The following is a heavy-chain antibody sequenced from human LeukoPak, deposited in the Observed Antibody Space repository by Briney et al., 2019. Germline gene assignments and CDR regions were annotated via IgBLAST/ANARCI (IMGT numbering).Heavy chain of an antibody. Sequence: PGGSLRLSCTGSGFTVSSSYMSWVRQTPGKGLEWVSGIYSGGTTYYADSVKGRVTISRDSSKNTLYLQMNSLRAEDTAVYYCARDSGIDYYDSSGPLGWGQGTLVTVSS. CDR2: IYSGGTT. V-gene: IGHV3-66*01. CDR1: GFTVSSSY. D-gene: IGHD3-22*01. CDR3: ARDSGIDYYDSSGPLG. J-gene: IGHJ4*02.